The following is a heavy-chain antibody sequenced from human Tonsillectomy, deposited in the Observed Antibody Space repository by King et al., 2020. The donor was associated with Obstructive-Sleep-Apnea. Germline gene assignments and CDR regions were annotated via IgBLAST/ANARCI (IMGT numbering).Heavy chain of an antibody. Sequence: QLVQSGGGLVKPGGSLRLSCAASGFTFSNAWMSWVRQAPGKGLEWVGRIKSKTYGGTTDYAAPVKGRFTISRDDSKNTLYLQMNSLKTEDTAVYYCTTARLTVTTSYDYWGQGTLVTVSS. CDR1: GFTFSNAW. J-gene: IGHJ4*02. CDR3: TTARLTVTTSYDY. CDR2: IKSKTYGGTT. V-gene: IGHV3-15*01. D-gene: IGHD4-17*01.